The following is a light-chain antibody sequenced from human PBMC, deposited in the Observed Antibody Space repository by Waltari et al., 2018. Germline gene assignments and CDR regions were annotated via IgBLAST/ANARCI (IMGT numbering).Light chain of an antibody. J-gene: IGLJ2*01. CDR1: KLGDKY. CDR3: QAWDSSTAV. Sequence: SYELTQPPSVSVSPGQTASITCSGDKLGDKYACWYQQKPGQSPVLVIYQAGKRPSGIPERFSGANSGNTATLTISGTQAMDEADYYCQAWDSSTAVFGGGTKLTVL. CDR2: QAG. V-gene: IGLV3-1*01.